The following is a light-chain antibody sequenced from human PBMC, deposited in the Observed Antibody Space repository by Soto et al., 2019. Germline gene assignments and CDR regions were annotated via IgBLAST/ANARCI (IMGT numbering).Light chain of an antibody. V-gene: IGLV2-8*02. CDR2: EVS. J-gene: IGLJ2*01. Sequence: QSVLTQPPSASRSPGQSVTISCTGTSSDVGGYNYVSWYQQHPGKAPKLMIYEVSKRPSGVPDRFSGSKSGNTASLTVSGLLAEDDADYYCSSYAGSNNFGVFGGGTKVTVL. CDR3: SSYAGSNNFGV. CDR1: SSDVGGYNY.